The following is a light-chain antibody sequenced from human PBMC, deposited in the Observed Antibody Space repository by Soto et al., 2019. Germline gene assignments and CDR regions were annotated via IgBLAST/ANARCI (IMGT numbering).Light chain of an antibody. CDR1: SSGVGGYNY. V-gene: IGLV2-8*01. CDR3: SSYAGRNNLV. J-gene: IGLJ2*01. CDR2: EVT. Sequence: QSALTQPPSASGSPGQSVTISCTGTSSGVGGYNYVSWYQQHPGKAPKLMIYEVTKRPSGVPDRFSGSKSGNTASLTVSGLQAEDEAYYYCSSYAGRNNLVFGGGTKVTVL.